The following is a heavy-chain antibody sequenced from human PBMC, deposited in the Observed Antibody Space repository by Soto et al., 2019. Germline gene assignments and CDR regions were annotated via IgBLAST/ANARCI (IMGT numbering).Heavy chain of an antibody. CDR2: ISSSGSTI. CDR1: GFTFSSYE. V-gene: IGHV3-48*03. J-gene: IGHJ3*02. D-gene: IGHD3-16*01. Sequence: GGSLRLSCAASGFTFSSYEMNWVRQAPGKGLEWVSYISSSGSTIYYADSVKGRFTISRDNAKNSLYLQMNSLRAEDTAVYYCAREVYDYVWGSYPNDAFDIWGQGTMVTVSS. CDR3: AREVYDYVWGSYPNDAFDI.